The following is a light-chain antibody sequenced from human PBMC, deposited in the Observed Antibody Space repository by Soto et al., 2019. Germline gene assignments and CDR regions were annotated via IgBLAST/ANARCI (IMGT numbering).Light chain of an antibody. CDR3: RSYTGSNTYV. CDR2: EVS. J-gene: IGLJ1*01. CDR1: SGDFGDYKS. V-gene: IGLV2-14*01. Sequence: TQPASLSWSPGQSITFTCTGTSGDFGDYKSVSWYQQHPGKAPKLMILEVSNRPSGVSNRFSVSKSGNTASLTISGLQAEDEADYSRRSYTGSNTYVFGTGTKVTVL.